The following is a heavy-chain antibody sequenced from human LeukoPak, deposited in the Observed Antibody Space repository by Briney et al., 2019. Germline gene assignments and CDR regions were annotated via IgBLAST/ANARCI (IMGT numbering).Heavy chain of an antibody. CDR1: GYTFTSYG. CDR3: AKSPLTLPTCYYYDSSGTNWFDP. V-gene: IGHV1-18*01. J-gene: IGHJ5*02. CDR2: ISAYNGNT. Sequence: ASVKVSCKASGYTFTSYGISWVRQAPGQGLEWMGWISAYNGNTNYAQKLQGRVTMTTDTSTSTAYMELRSLRSDDTAVYYCAKSPLTLPTCYYYDSSGTNWFDPWGQGTLVTVSS. D-gene: IGHD3-22*01.